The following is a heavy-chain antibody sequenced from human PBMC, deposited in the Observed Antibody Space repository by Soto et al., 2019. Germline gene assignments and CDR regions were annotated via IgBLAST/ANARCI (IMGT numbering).Heavy chain of an antibody. D-gene: IGHD4-4*01. J-gene: IGHJ4*02. CDR3: AKGSTTVTTMGGEDY. CDR1: GFTFDDYA. Sequence: GGSLRLSCAASGFTFDDYAMHWVRQAPGKGLEWVSGISWNSGSIGYADSVKGRFTISRDNAKNSLYLQMNSLRAEDTALYYCAKGSTTVTTMGGEDYWGQGTLVTVSS. V-gene: IGHV3-9*01. CDR2: ISWNSGSI.